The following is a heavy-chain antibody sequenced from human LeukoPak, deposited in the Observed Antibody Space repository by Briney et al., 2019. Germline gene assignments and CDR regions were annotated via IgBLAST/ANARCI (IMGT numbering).Heavy chain of an antibody. V-gene: IGHV1-2*02. CDR1: GYTFTGYY. CDR3: ARVYSSSTMGVDYYYMDV. Sequence: ASVKVSCKASGYTFTGYYMHWVRQAPGQGLEWMGWINPNSGGTNYAQKFQGRVTMTRDTSISTAYMELSRLRSDDTAVYYCARVYSSSTMGVDYYYMDVWGKGTTVTVSS. J-gene: IGHJ6*03. D-gene: IGHD6-6*01. CDR2: INPNSGGT.